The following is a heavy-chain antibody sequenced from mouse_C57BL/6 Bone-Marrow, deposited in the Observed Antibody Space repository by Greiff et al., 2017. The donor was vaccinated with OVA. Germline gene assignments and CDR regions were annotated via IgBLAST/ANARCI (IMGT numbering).Heavy chain of an antibody. J-gene: IGHJ2*01. CDR3: ARDKGRVAVDDFDY. CDR1: GFTFTNYY. V-gene: IGHV7-3*04. CDR2: IRNKPNGSTT. D-gene: IGHD1-1*01. Sequence: VQLQQSGGGLVQPGDSLSLSCAASGFTFTNYYMSWVRQPPGKALEWLAFIRNKPNGSTTEYSASVKGRFTISRDNSQSILYLQMNALRAEDSATYDGARDKGRVAVDDFDYWGQGTALTVSS.